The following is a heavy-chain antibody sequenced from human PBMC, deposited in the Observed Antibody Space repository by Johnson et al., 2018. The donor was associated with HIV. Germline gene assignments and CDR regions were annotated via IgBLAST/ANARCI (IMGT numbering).Heavy chain of an antibody. V-gene: IGHV3-23*04. Sequence: VQLVESGGGLIQPGGSLRLSCAASGFTVSSNYMSWVRQAPGKGLEWVSVISGGGGRTYYADSVKGRFTVSRDNSKNTLFLQVNSLRAEDTAVYFCAKLKLVYPGYSSGYDLWGQGTMVTVSS. CDR1: GFTVSSNY. CDR2: ISGGGGRT. CDR3: AKLKLVYPGYSSGYDL. J-gene: IGHJ3*01. D-gene: IGHD3-22*01.